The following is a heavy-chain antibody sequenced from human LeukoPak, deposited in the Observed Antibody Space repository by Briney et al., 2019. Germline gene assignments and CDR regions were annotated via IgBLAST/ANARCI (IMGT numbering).Heavy chain of an antibody. CDR3: AKGGWFGQSPSDVFHM. CDR2: ISGSGGST. Sequence: GGSLRLSCTASGFIFSTYAMTWLRQAPGKGLEWVSAISGSGGSTYHADSVKGRFTISRDNSKNTLYLKMNSLRAEDTAVYYCAKGGWFGQSPSDVFHMWGQGTMVTVSS. V-gene: IGHV3-23*01. D-gene: IGHD3-10*01. CDR1: GFIFSTYA. J-gene: IGHJ3*02.